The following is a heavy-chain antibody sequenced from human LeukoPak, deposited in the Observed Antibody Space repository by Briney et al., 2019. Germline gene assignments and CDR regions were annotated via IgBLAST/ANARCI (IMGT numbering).Heavy chain of an antibody. CDR1: GFTFSDYY. Sequence: GGSLRLSCAASGFTFSDYYMSWIRQAPGKGPEWVSYISSSGSTIYYADSVKGRFTISRDNAKNSLYLQMNSLRAEDTAVYYCASESGHYGSGSHYYYYYGMDVWGQGTTVTVSS. J-gene: IGHJ6*02. CDR2: ISSSGSTI. V-gene: IGHV3-11*01. CDR3: ASESGHYGSGSHYYYYYGMDV. D-gene: IGHD3-10*01.